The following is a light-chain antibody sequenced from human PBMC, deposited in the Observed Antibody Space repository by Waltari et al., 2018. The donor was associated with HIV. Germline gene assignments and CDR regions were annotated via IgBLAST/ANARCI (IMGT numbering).Light chain of an antibody. V-gene: IGLV1-40*01. CDR3: QSFDISLSRWV. CDR1: SYTYGIFYD. Sequence: QSALTQPPSVSGAPGQTVTMSCTGVSYTYGIFYDVQWYQQLPGAAPKLLISSTNPRPAGVADRFSGSDSGASASLTITGLQAEDEAVYYCQSFDISLSRWVFGGGTTLTVL. J-gene: IGLJ3*02. CDR2: STN.